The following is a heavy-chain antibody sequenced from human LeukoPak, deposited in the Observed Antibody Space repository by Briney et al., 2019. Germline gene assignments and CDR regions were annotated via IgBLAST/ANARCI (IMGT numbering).Heavy chain of an antibody. CDR1: GGTFSSYA. J-gene: IGHJ5*02. CDR3: ARGLGIAAAGPSP. Sequence: ASVKASCKASGGTFSSYAISWVRQAPGQGLEWMGRIIPIFGTANYAQKFQGRVTITTDESTSTAYMELSRLRSDNTAVYYCARGLGIAAAGPSPWGQGTLVTVSS. V-gene: IGHV1-69*05. D-gene: IGHD6-13*01. CDR2: IIPIFGTA.